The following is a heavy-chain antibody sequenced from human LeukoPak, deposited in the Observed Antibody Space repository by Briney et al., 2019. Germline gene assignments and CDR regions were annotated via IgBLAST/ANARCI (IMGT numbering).Heavy chain of an antibody. D-gene: IGHD3-3*01. Sequence: HGESLKISCKASGYNFNTYWIVWVRQMPGKGLEWMGTIYPGDADTRYSPSFQGQVTISADKSINTAHLQWSSLKASDTAMYYCARGYYDFYSGHYNYYYMDVWGEGTTVTVSS. CDR2: IYPGDADT. CDR3: ARGYYDFYSGHYNYYYMDV. V-gene: IGHV5-51*01. J-gene: IGHJ6*03. CDR1: GYNFNTYW.